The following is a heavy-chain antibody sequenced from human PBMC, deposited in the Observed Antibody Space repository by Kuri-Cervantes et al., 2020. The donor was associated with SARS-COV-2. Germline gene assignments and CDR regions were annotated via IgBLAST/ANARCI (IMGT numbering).Heavy chain of an antibody. CDR3: ARSLVVVVAASDY. J-gene: IGHJ4*02. CDR1: GFTFSSYA. V-gene: IGHV3-23*01. D-gene: IGHD2-15*01. Sequence: GESLKISCAASGFTFSSYAMSWVRQAPGKGLEWVSAISGSGGSTYYADSVKGRFTISRDNSKNTLYLQMNSLRAEDTAVYYCARSLVVVVAASDYRGQGTLVTVSS. CDR2: ISGSGGST.